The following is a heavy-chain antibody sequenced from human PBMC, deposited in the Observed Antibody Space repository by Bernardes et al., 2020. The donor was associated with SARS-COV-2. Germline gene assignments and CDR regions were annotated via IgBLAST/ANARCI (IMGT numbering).Heavy chain of an antibody. CDR2: IYPGDSGP. Sequence: GIIYPGDSGPRYSPSFQGQVTISADKSITTAYLQWSSLKASDTAMYYCARGVDWLSTFWFDPWGQGTLVTVSS. CDR3: ARGVDWLSTFWFDP. D-gene: IGHD3-9*01. J-gene: IGHJ5*02. V-gene: IGHV5-51*01.